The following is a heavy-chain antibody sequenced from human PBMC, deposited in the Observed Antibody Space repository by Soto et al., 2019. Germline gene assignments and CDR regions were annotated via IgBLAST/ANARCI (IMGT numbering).Heavy chain of an antibody. CDR1: GFTFSSYA. CDR3: AKEYYDILTAPAAFDY. Sequence: EVQLLESGGGLVQPGGSLRLSCAASGFTFSSYAMSWVRQAPGKGLDWVSAISGSGGSTYYADSVKGRFTISRDNSKNTLYLQMNSLRAEDTAVYYCAKEYYDILTAPAAFDYWGQGTLVTVSS. J-gene: IGHJ4*02. V-gene: IGHV3-23*01. CDR2: ISGSGGST. D-gene: IGHD3-9*01.